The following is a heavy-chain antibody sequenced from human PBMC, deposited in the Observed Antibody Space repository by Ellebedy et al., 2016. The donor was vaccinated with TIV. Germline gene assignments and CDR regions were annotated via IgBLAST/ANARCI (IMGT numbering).Heavy chain of an antibody. V-gene: IGHV3-21*01. CDR1: GFTFSSYS. J-gene: IGHJ6*02. CDR2: ISSSSSYI. Sequence: GGSLRLXXAASGFTFSSYSMNWVRQAPGKGLEWVSSISSSSSYIYYADSVKGRFTISRDNAKNSLYLQMNSLRAEDTAVYYCATHDYGDEELYYYYGMDVWGQGTTVTVSS. D-gene: IGHD4-17*01. CDR3: ATHDYGDEELYYYYGMDV.